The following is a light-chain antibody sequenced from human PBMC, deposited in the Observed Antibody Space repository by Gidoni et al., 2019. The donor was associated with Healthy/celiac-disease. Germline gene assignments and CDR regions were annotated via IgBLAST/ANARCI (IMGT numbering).Light chain of an antibody. CDR2: DAS. CDR3: QQYDNLPLT. V-gene: IGKV1-33*01. J-gene: IGKJ4*01. CDR1: QDISNY. Sequence: IQMTPSPSSLSASVGDRVTITCQASQDISNYFNWYQQKPGKAPKLLIYDASNLETGVPSRFSRSGSGTDFTFTSSSLQPEDIATYYCQQYDNLPLTFGGGTKVEIK.